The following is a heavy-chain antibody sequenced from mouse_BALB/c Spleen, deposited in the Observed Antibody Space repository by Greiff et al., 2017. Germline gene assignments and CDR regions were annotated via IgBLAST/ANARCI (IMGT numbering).Heavy chain of an antibody. V-gene: IGHV7-3*02. J-gene: IGHJ3*01. CDR2: IRNKANGYTT. Sequence: EVQLQESGGGLVQPGGSLRLSCATSGFTFTDYYMSWVRQPPGKALEWLGFIRNKANGYTTEYSASVKGRFTISRDNSQSILYLQMNTLRAEDSATYYCARDMGTRLFAYWGQGTLVTVSA. CDR3: ARDMGTRLFAY. D-gene: IGHD3-3*01. CDR1: GFTFTDYY.